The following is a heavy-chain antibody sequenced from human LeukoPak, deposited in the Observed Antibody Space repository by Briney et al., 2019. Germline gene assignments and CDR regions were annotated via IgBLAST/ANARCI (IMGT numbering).Heavy chain of an antibody. CDR1: GFTFSSYA. J-gene: IGHJ4*02. Sequence: PGGSLRLSCAASGFTFSSYAMHWVRQAPGKGLEWVAFIRYDGSNKYYADSVKGRFTISRDNSKNTLYLQMNSLTVEDTAVYYCAKFVASEAYWGQGTLVTVSS. CDR2: IRYDGSNK. D-gene: IGHD5-12*01. V-gene: IGHV3-30*02. CDR3: AKFVASEAY.